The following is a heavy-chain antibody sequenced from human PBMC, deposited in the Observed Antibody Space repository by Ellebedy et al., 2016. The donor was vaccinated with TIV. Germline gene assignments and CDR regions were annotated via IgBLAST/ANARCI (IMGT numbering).Heavy chain of an antibody. CDR2: IIPIFGTA. CDR1: GGTFSSYA. D-gene: IGHD4-17*01. Sequence: ASVKVSCKASGGTFSSYAISWVRQAPGQGLEWMGGIIPIFGTANYAQKFQGRVTITADESTSTAYMELSSLRSEDTAVYYCARDDYGDSNYFDYWGQGTLVTVSS. CDR3: ARDDYGDSNYFDY. V-gene: IGHV1-69*13. J-gene: IGHJ4*02.